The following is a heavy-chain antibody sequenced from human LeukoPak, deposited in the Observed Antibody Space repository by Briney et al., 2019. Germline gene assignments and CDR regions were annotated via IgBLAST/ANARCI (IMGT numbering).Heavy chain of an antibody. J-gene: IGHJ4*02. V-gene: IGHV3-23*01. CDR2: ISSSGGST. CDR1: GFTFSSYA. CDR3: AKDLHDSWAVGC. Sequence: GASLRLSCAASGFTFSSYAMSWVRQAPGKGLEWVSTISSSGGSTYYADSVKGRFTISRDNSNNTLFLQMNSLRAEDTAVYYCAKDLHDSWAVGCWGPGTLVTVSS. D-gene: IGHD3-3*01.